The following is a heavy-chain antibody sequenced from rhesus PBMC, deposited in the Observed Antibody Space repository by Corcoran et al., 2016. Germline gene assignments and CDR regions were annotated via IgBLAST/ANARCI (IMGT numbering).Heavy chain of an antibody. J-gene: IGHJ1*01. CDR2: IYGGSVDT. Sequence: QVQLQESGPGLVKPSETLSLTCAVSGGSVRDTYYWTWVRPSPGKGLQWIGNIYGGSVDTNYNPSLNNRVTISIDTSKNQFSLKLRSVTAADTAVYYCVWSSSLSDRWAQGVLVTVSS. V-gene: IGHV4-106*01. CDR3: VWSSSLSDR. CDR1: GGSVRDTYY. D-gene: IGHD6-13*01.